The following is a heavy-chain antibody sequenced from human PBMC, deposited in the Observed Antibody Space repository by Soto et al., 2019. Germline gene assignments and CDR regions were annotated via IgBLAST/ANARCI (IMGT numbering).Heavy chain of an antibody. D-gene: IGHD6-13*01. CDR1: GFTFSSLW. Sequence: EVQLLESGGGLVQSGGSVRLSCAASGFTFSSLWMHWVRQAPGKGLVWVSRINSDGSTIDYADSVKGRFTISRDNAKNMVYVKMNSLRAEDTSVYYCASGSIDYSSSWYDYWGQGTLVTVSS. J-gene: IGHJ4*02. CDR2: INSDGSTI. V-gene: IGHV3-74*01. CDR3: ASGSIDYSSSWYDY.